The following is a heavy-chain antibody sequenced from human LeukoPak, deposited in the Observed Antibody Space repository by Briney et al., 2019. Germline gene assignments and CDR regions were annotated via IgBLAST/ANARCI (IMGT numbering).Heavy chain of an antibody. V-gene: IGHV3-30*03. CDR1: GFTFSSYG. D-gene: IGHD3-10*01. CDR3: STDRSKLLWFGGSGKDY. Sequence: PGRSLRLSCAASGFTFSSYGMHWVRQAPGKGLEWVAVISYDGSNKYYADSVKGRFTISRDNSKNTLYLQMNSLRAEDTAVYYCSTDRSKLLWFGGSGKDYWGQGTLVTVSS. CDR2: ISYDGSNK. J-gene: IGHJ4*02.